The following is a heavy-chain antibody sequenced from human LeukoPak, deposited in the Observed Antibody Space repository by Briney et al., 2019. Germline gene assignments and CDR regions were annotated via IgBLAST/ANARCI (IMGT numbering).Heavy chain of an antibody. Sequence: GASVKVSCKASGGTFSSYAISWVRQAPGQGLEWMGGIIPIFGTANYAQKFQGRVTITADESTSTAYMELSSLRSEDTAVYYCARAQAERWLQGLFDYWGQGTLVTVSS. CDR3: ARAQAERWLQGLFDY. CDR1: GGTFSSYA. V-gene: IGHV1-69*13. D-gene: IGHD5-24*01. J-gene: IGHJ4*02. CDR2: IIPIFGTA.